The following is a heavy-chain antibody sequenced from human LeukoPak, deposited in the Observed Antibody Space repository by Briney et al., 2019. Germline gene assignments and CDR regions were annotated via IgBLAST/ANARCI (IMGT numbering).Heavy chain of an antibody. J-gene: IGHJ5*02. CDR1: GFTFTSSA. V-gene: IGHV1-58*02. CDR2: IVVGSGNT. Sequence: GASVKVSCKASGFTFTSSAMQWVRQARGQRLEWIGWIVVGSGNTNYAQKFQERVTITRDTSTSTVYMELSSLRSEDTAVYYCARDRRQQLVPNWFDPWGQGTLVTVSS. CDR3: ARDRRQQLVPNWFDP. D-gene: IGHD6-13*01.